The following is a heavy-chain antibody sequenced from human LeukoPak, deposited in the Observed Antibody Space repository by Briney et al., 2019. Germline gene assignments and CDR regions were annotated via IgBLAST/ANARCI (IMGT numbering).Heavy chain of an antibody. D-gene: IGHD6-13*01. CDR3: ARENQVGGSSSYPKAYFDY. CDR2: INHSGST. J-gene: IGHJ4*02. V-gene: IGHV4-34*01. Sequence: PSETLSLTCAVYGGSFSGYYWSWIRQPPGKGLEWIGEINHSGSTNYNPSLKSRVTISVDTSKNQFSLKLSSVTAADTAVYYCARENQVGGSSSYPKAYFDYWGQGTLVTVSS. CDR1: GGSFSGYY.